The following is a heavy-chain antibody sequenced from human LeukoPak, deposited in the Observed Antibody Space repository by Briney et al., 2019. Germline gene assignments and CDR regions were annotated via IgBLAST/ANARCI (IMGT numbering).Heavy chain of an antibody. J-gene: IGHJ4*02. V-gene: IGHV3-74*01. CDR2: INGDGSTI. CDR1: GFTFSSYW. Sequence: GGSLRLSCAASGFTFSSYWMHRVRQAPGKGLVWVSHINGDGSTIRYAGSVEGRLTISRDNAKNTLYLQMNSLRAEDTAVYYCVRVVHSWDLGYWGQGTLVTVSS. D-gene: IGHD1-26*01. CDR3: VRVVHSWDLGY.